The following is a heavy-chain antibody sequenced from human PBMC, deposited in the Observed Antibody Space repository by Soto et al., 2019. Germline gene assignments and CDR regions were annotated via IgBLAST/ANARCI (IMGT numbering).Heavy chain of an antibody. D-gene: IGHD5-18*01. Sequence: GSLRLSCAASGFTFSTYWMHWVRQAPGKGLVWVSRINSDATSTTHADSVRGRFTISRDNAKNTLYLQMDSLRAEDTAVYYCARGREWIQPIVYWGQGTLVTVSS. V-gene: IGHV3-74*01. CDR3: ARGREWIQPIVY. J-gene: IGHJ4*02. CDR1: GFTFSTYW. CDR2: INSDATST.